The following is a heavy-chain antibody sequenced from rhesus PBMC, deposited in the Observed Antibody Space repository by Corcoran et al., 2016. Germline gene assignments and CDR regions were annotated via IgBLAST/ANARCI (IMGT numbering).Heavy chain of an antibody. Sequence: LLEASGGGLMTPSTPLSPTSVVAGSSSGSYCWSWIRQPPGKGMEWIGEIFGSGDRTYYNPSRKRRVIITTDTSKNQFSLKLSSVTAADTAVYYCARAGCCSGGVYWGQGVLVTVSS. CDR1: GSSSGSYC. CDR2: IFGSGDRT. D-gene: IGHD2-39*02. CDR3: ARAGCCSGGVY. J-gene: IGHJ4*01. V-gene: IGHV4-80*01.